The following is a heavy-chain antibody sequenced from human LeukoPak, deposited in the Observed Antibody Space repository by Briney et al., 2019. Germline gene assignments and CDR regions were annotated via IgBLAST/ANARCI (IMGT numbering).Heavy chain of an antibody. CDR1: GYTXTELS. J-gene: IGHJ5*02. CDR3: ATDRWALIFGVVSNWFDP. D-gene: IGHD3-3*01. Sequence: SVKVSCKVSGYTXTELSMHWVRQAPGKGLEWMGGFDPEDGETIYAQKFQGRVTMTEDTSTDTAYMELSSLRSEDTAVYYCATDRWALIFGVVSNWFDPWGQGTLVTVSS. CDR2: FDPEDGET. V-gene: IGHV1-24*01.